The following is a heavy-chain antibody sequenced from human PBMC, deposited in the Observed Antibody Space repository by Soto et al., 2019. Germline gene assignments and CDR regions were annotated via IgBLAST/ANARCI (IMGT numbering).Heavy chain of an antibody. V-gene: IGHV1-2*04. CDR2: INPNSGGT. D-gene: IGHD3-22*01. Sequence: GASVKVSCKASGYTFTSYAMHWVRQAPGQGLEWMGWINPNSGGTNYAQKFQGWVTMTRDTSISTAYMELSRLRSDDTAVYYCARGAVYYYDSSGYSGFDYWGQGTLVTVSS. CDR1: GYTFTSYA. J-gene: IGHJ4*02. CDR3: ARGAVYYYDSSGYSGFDY.